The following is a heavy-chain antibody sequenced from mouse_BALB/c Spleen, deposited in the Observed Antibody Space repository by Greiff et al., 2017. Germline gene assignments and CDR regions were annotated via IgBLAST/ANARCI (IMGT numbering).Heavy chain of an antibody. CDR2: INSNGGST. CDR3: ARHYGGYFDY. J-gene: IGHJ2*01. V-gene: IGHV5-6-2*01. CDR1: GFTFSSYY. Sequence: EVQVVESGGGLVKLGGSLKLSCAASGFTFSSYYMSWVRQTPEKRLELVAAINSNGGSTYYPDTVKGRFTISRDNAKNTLYLQMSSLKSEDTALYYCARHYGGYFDYWGQGTTLTVSS. D-gene: IGHD1-1*02.